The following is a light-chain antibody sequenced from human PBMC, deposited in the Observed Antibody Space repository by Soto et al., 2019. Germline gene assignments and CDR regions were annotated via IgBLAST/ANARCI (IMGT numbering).Light chain of an antibody. J-gene: IGLJ1*01. CDR1: SSDVGNYKY. V-gene: IGLV2-14*01. CDR2: EVS. Sequence: QPVLTQPAWVSVSPGQSITISCTGTSSDVGNYKYVSWYQQHPGKAPKLMIYEVSNRPSGVSNRFSGSKSGNTASLTISGLQAEDETDYYCFSYTSSGTYVFGTGTKVTVL. CDR3: FSYTSSGTYV.